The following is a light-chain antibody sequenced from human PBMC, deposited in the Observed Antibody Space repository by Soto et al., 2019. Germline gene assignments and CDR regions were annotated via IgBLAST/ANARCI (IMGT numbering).Light chain of an antibody. J-gene: IGKJ5*01. V-gene: IGKV1-33*01. CDR2: DAS. CDR3: QQYDDLPIT. CDR1: QAVPNN. Sequence: DIHLTQSPSFLSASVGDRVTITCRPSQAVPNNMAWYQQKPGKALKPLIYDASNLHPGVPSRFRGSGSGTEFSFNITSLQPEDVATYYCQQYDDLPITFGQGTRLEIK.